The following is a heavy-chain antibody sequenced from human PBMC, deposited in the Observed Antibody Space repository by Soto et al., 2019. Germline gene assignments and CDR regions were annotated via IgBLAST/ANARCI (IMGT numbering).Heavy chain of an antibody. Sequence: EVQLVESGGGLVKPGGSLRLSCAASGFTFSSYSMNWVRQAPGKGLEWVSSTSSSSSYIYYADSVKGRFTISRDNAKNSLYRQMNSLRAEDTAVYYCARSPYYYDSSAYLGYWGQGTLVTVSS. CDR1: GFTFSSYS. J-gene: IGHJ4*02. CDR3: ARSPYYYDSSAYLGY. D-gene: IGHD3-22*01. V-gene: IGHV3-21*01. CDR2: TSSSSSYI.